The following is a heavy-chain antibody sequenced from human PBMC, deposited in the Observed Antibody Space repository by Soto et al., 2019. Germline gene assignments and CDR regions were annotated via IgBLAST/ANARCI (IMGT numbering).Heavy chain of an antibody. CDR1: GFTFSNYA. D-gene: IGHD4-17*01. Sequence: QVQLVESGGGVVQPGRSLRLSCAASGFTFSNYAMHWVRQAPGKGLEWVEVISYDGSNKYYADSVKGRFTISRDNSKNTVYLQRNSLRAEDTAVYYCARERSQASAPYFDYWGQGTLVTVSS. CDR2: ISYDGSNK. V-gene: IGHV3-30-3*01. CDR3: ARERSQASAPYFDY. J-gene: IGHJ4*02.